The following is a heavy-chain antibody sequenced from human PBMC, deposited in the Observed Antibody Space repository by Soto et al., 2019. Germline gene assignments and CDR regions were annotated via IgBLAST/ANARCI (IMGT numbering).Heavy chain of an antibody. D-gene: IGHD2-21*01. CDR3: AKRGDDFDY. CDR1: GFTFGTYW. CDR2: IKEDGSER. Sequence: PGGSLRLSCAASGFTFGTYWMSWGRQAPGKGLEWVANIKEDGSERYYVDSVKGRFTISRDNAKNLLYLQMNSLRAEDTAVYYCAKRGDDFDYWGQGT. V-gene: IGHV3-7*01. J-gene: IGHJ4*02.